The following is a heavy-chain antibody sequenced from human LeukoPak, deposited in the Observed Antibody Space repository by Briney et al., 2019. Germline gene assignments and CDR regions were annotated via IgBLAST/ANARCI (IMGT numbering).Heavy chain of an antibody. Sequence: GASVKVSCKASGYTFTGYYMHWVRQAPGQGLEWMGWINPNSGGTNYAQKFQGRVTMTRDTSISTAHMELSRLRSDDTAVYYCARVTVQWELLSHYYYYYMDVWGKGTTVTVSS. CDR1: GYTFTGYY. J-gene: IGHJ6*03. CDR2: INPNSGGT. D-gene: IGHD1-26*01. CDR3: ARVTVQWELLSHYYYYYMDV. V-gene: IGHV1-2*02.